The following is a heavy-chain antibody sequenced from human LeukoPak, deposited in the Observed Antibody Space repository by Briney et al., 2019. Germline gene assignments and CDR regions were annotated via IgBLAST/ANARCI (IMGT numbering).Heavy chain of an antibody. D-gene: IGHD5-24*01. J-gene: IGHJ4*02. CDR3: ARDDYNLGFVY. V-gene: IGHV4-34*01. CDR1: GGSFSGYY. CDR2: INHSGST. Sequence: SETLSLTCAVYGGSFSGYYWSWIRQPPGKGLEWIGEINHSGSTNYNPSLKSRVTISVDKSKNQFSLRLSSVTAADTAVYYCARDDYNLGFVYWGQGTLVTVSS.